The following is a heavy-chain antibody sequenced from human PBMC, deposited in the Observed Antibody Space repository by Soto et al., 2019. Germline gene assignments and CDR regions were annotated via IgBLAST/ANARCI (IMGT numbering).Heavy chain of an antibody. J-gene: IGHJ6*02. D-gene: IGHD3-3*01. CDR3: AKFGSGPSYYYYYGMDV. CDR1: GFTFSSYA. V-gene: IGHV3-23*01. Sequence: GGSLRLSCAASGFTFSSYAMSWVRQSPGKGLEWVSAISGSGGSTYYADSVKGRFTISRDNSKNTLYLQMNSLRAEDTAVYYCAKFGSGPSYYYYYGMDVWGQGTTVTVSS. CDR2: ISGSGGST.